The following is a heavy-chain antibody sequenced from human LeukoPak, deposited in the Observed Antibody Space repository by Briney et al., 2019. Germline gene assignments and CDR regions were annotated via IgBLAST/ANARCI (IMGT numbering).Heavy chain of an antibody. J-gene: IGHJ3*02. Sequence: SQTLSLTCTVSGGSISRGGYYWSWIRQPPGKGLEWIGSIYYSGSTYYNPSLKSRVTISVDTSKNQFSLKLSSVTAADTAVYYCARDQWVGDYYDSSGWKRTFDIWGQGTMVTVSS. CDR3: ARDQWVGDYYDSSGWKRTFDI. V-gene: IGHV4-39*07. D-gene: IGHD3-22*01. CDR2: IYYSGST. CDR1: GGSISRGGYY.